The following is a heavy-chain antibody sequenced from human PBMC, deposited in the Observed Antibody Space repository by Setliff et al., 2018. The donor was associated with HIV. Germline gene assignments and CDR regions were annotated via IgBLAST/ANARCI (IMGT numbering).Heavy chain of an antibody. CDR3: ARDMMRWLVMVPGATRGYFDA. V-gene: IGHV4-34*01. Sequence: PSETLSLTCAVYGGSFSGYSWTWIRQAPGKGLEWIGEINHSGITHYNPSLESRATISVDTSMNYLSLNLTSVTAADTAVYFCARDMMRWLVMVPGATRGYFDAWGQGALVTVSS. CDR2: INHSGIT. D-gene: IGHD3-16*01. J-gene: IGHJ4*02. CDR1: GGSFSGYS.